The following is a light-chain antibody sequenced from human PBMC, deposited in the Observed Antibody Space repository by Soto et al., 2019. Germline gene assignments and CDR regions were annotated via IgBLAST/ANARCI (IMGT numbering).Light chain of an antibody. Sequence: IGLTQSPCTLSLSPGERATLSCRASQSVSRNYLGWYQQKPGQAPRLLIYAASSWPTGIPDRFSGSGSGTDFTLTISRLEPEDFAMYYCQQYISSPRTFGQGTRLEIK. J-gene: IGKJ2*01. CDR1: QSVSRNY. V-gene: IGKV3-20*01. CDR3: QQYISSPRT. CDR2: AAS.